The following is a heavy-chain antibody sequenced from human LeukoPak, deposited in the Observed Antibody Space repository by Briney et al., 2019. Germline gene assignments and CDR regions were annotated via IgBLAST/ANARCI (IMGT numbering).Heavy chain of an antibody. Sequence: ASVKVSCKASGYTFTGYYIHWVRQAPGQGLEWMGWINPNSGGTNYAQKFQGRVTMTRDTSISTAYMELSRLRSDDTAVYYCAREGVGVPAAWGAFDIWGQGTMVTVSS. J-gene: IGHJ3*02. V-gene: IGHV1-2*02. CDR3: AREGVGVPAAWGAFDI. D-gene: IGHD2-2*01. CDR1: GYTFTGYY. CDR2: INPNSGGT.